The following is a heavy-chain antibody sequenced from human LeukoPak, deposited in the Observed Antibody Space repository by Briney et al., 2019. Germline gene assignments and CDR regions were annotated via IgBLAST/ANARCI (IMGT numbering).Heavy chain of an antibody. CDR2: ISGSDGRT. CDR1: GFTFSSYS. CDR3: AKRLNDSSSDNAVRGAFGY. D-gene: IGHD6-6*01. V-gene: IGHV3-23*01. J-gene: IGHJ4*02. Sequence: GGSLRLSCAASGFTFSSYSMSWVRQAPGKGLEWVSAISGSDGRTYSADSVKGRFTISRDNSKNTLSLQMNRLRAEDTAVYYCAKRLNDSSSDNAVRGAFGYWGQGTLVTVSS.